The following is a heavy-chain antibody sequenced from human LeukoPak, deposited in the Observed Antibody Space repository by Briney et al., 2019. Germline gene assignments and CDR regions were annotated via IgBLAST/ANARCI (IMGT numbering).Heavy chain of an antibody. D-gene: IGHD1-1*01. CDR2: IYYSGST. J-gene: IGHJ4*02. Sequence: SETLSLTCSVSGDSIIGYYWGWIRQPPGKGLEWLGSIYYSGSTYYNPSLKSRVTISVDTSKNQFSLKLSSVTAADTAVYYCASLLRYNWNDEEGFDYWGPGTLVTVSS. CDR1: GDSIIGYY. CDR3: ASLLRYNWNDEEGFDY. V-gene: IGHV4-38-2*02.